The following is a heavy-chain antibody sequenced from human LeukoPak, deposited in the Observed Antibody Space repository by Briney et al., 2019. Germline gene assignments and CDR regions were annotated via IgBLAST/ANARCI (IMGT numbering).Heavy chain of an antibody. CDR3: TTAHYYDSSGYYYLY. D-gene: IGHD3-22*01. J-gene: IGHJ4*02. V-gene: IGHV3-15*01. CDR2: IKSKTDGGTT. Sequence: GGSLRLSCAASGFTFSNAWMSWVRQAPGKGLEWVGRIKSKTDGGTTDYAAPVKGRFTISRDGSKNALYLQMNSLKTEDTAVYYCTTAHYYDSSGYYYLYWGQGTLVTVSS. CDR1: GFTFSNAW.